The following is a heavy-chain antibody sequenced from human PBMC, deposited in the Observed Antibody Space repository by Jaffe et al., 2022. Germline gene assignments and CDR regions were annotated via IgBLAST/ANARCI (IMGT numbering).Heavy chain of an antibody. V-gene: IGHV3-48*01. CDR3: ARDRELGQLERPGAFDI. CDR1: GFTFSSYS. Sequence: EVQLVESGGGLVQPGGSLRLSCAASGFTFSSYSMNWVRQAPGKGLEWVSYISSSSSTIYYADSVKGRFTISRDNAKNSLYLQMNSLRAEDTAVYYCARDRELGQLERPGAFDIWGQGTMVTVSS. D-gene: IGHD1-1*01. CDR2: ISSSSSTI. J-gene: IGHJ3*02.